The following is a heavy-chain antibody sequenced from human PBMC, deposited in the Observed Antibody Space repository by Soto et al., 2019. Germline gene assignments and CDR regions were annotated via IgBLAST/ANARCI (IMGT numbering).Heavy chain of an antibody. J-gene: IGHJ5*02. CDR3: ARDHIVVVPAAIRYNWFDP. V-gene: IGHV1-69*13. CDR2: IIPIFGTA. D-gene: IGHD2-2*01. Sequence: SVKVSCKASGRTFSSYAISWVRQAPGQGLELMGGIIPIFGTANYAQKFQGRVTITADESTSTAYMELSSLRSEDTAVYYCARDHIVVVPAAIRYNWFDPWGQGTLVTVSS. CDR1: GRTFSSYA.